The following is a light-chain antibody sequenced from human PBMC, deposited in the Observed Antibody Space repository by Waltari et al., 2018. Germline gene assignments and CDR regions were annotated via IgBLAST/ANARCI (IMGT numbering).Light chain of an antibody. V-gene: IGLV2-14*03. CDR2: DVA. CDR1: SSDVGGYNY. J-gene: IGLJ2*01. CDR3: SSYPTRSILL. Sequence: QSALTQPVSVSGSPGQSITISCTGTSSDVGGYNYVAWYQQHPNKAPKVIIDDVANRPFGVSNRFSCSKSGSTASLTISGLQTYDEAYYYCSSYPTRSILLFGGGTNVTVL.